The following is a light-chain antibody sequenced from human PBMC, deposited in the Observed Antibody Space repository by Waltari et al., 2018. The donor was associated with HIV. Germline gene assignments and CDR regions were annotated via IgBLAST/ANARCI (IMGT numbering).Light chain of an antibody. J-gene: IGLJ1*01. CDR2: EVS. V-gene: IGLV2-8*01. CDR3: SSYAGRNNYV. CDR1: SSHVGGYDF. Sequence: QSALPPPPSASGSPGQSSTIPCPGTSSHVGGYDFVPWYQQHPGKAPKLMIYEVSKRPSGVPGRFSGSKAGNTASLTVSGLQAEDEADYYCSSYAGRNNYVFGTGTKVTVL.